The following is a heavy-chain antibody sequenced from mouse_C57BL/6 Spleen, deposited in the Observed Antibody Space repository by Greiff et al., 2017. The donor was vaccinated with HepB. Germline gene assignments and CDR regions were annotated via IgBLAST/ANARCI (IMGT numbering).Heavy chain of an antibody. CDR2: ISDGGSYT. D-gene: IGHD2-5*01. CDR1: GFTLSSYA. CDR3: ARDQGYSNYVFDY. J-gene: IGHJ2*01. Sequence: EVMLVESGGGLVKPGGSLKLSCAASGFTLSSYAMSWVRQTPEKRLEWVATISDGGSYTYYPDNVKGRFTISRDNAKNNLYLQMSHLKSEDTAMYYCARDQGYSNYVFDYWGQGTTLTVSS. V-gene: IGHV5-4*01.